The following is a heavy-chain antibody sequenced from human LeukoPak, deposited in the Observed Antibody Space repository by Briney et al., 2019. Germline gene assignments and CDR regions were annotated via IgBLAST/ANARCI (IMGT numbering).Heavy chain of an antibody. CDR1: GFTFSSYA. J-gene: IGHJ4*02. V-gene: IGHV3-23*01. Sequence: GGSLGLSCAASGFTFSSYAMSWVRQAPGKGLEWVSAISGSGGSTYYADSVKGRFTISRDNSKNTLYLRMNSLRAEDTAVYYCAPVDGYCSGGSCSYWGQGTLVTVSS. CDR2: ISGSGGST. D-gene: IGHD2-15*01. CDR3: APVDGYCSGGSCSY.